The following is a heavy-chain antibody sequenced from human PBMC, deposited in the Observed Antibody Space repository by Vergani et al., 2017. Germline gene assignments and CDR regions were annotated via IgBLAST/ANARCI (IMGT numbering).Heavy chain of an antibody. CDR3: AKGAKNGILTADDI. Sequence: VQLVESGGGVVQPGRSLRLSCAASGFTFSSYGMHWVRQAPGKGLEWVSAISGSGGSTYYADSVKGRFTISRDNSKNTLYLQMNSLRAEDTAVYYCAKGAKNGILTADDIWGQGTMVTVSS. CDR2: ISGSGGST. V-gene: IGHV3-23*04. J-gene: IGHJ3*02. D-gene: IGHD3-9*01. CDR1: GFTFSSYG.